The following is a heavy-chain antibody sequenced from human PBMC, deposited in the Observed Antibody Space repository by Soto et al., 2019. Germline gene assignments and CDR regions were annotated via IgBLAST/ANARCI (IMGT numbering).Heavy chain of an antibody. CDR2: IIPIFGTA. J-gene: IGHJ4*02. CDR1: GGTFSSYA. V-gene: IGHV1-69*06. D-gene: IGHD3-16*01. CDR3: ARGGRGGAAEGGGDDY. Sequence: QVQLVQSGAEVKKPGSSVKVSCKASGGTFSSYAISWVRQAPGQGLEWMGGIIPIFGTANYAQKFQGRVTITADKATSTAYVERSSLRWEDRAVDYWARGGRGGAAEGGGDDYWGQGTLVTVSS.